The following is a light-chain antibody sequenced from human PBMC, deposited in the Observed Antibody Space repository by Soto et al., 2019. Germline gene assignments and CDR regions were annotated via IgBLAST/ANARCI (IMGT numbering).Light chain of an antibody. CDR2: EVT. Sequence: QSALTQPASVSGSPGQSIAISCTRSSSDIGIYKYVSWYQQHPGKVPKLIIYEVTNRPSGVSNRFSGSKSGNTASLTISGLQAEDEADYYCSSYTTSSTRVFGTGTKLTVL. CDR3: SSYTTSSTRV. V-gene: IGLV2-14*01. CDR1: SSDIGIYKY. J-gene: IGLJ1*01.